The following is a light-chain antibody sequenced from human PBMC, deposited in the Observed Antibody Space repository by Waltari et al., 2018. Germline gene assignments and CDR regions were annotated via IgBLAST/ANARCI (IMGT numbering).Light chain of an antibody. V-gene: IGKV3-20*01. CDR1: QSINSSY. Sequence: EIVLTQSPGTLSLSPGARDTLPCRASQSINSSYLAWYQQKPGQAPRLRIYGASSRATGIPDRFRGSGSGTDFTLIISRLEPEDFAVYYCQHYGSASMYTFGQGTKLEIK. CDR3: QHYGSASMYT. J-gene: IGKJ2*01. CDR2: GAS.